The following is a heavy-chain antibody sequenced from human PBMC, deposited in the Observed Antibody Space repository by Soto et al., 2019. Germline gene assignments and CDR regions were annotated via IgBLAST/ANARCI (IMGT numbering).Heavy chain of an antibody. Sequence: KASETLSLTCAVHRGSFNAYSWTWIRQPPGKGLEWIGEIDHSGSTTYNPSLKSRIIMSVDTSKNQFSLNVSSMTAADTAVYYCARALRYSGMDVWGQGTTVTVSS. J-gene: IGHJ6*02. CDR2: IDHSGST. CDR3: ARALRYSGMDV. V-gene: IGHV4-34*01. CDR1: RGSFNAYS.